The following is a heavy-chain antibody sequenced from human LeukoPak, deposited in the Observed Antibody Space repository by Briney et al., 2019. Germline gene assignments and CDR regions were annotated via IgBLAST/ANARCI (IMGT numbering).Heavy chain of an antibody. CDR1: RFTFSNYA. CDR3: AKDRDASNSGVYFDY. J-gene: IGHJ4*02. CDR2: ITISGSGT. D-gene: IGHD4-23*01. Sequence: GGSLRLSCAASRFTFSNYAMSWVRQAPGKGLEWVSSITISGSGTYYADSVKGRFTISRDNSKNTLYLQMSSLRAEDTAVYYCAKDRDASNSGVYFDYWGQGTLVTVSS. V-gene: IGHV3-23*01.